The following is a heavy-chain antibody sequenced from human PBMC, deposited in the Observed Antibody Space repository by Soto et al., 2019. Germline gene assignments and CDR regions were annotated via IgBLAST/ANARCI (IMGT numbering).Heavy chain of an antibody. Sequence: QVQLVESGGGVVQPGRSLRLSCAASGFTFSSYSMHWVRQAPGKGLEWVAVISYDGSNKYYADSVKGRFTISRDNSKNTLYLQMNSLRAEDTAVYYCAKRGGYYGMDVWGQGTTVTVSS. CDR1: GFTFSSYS. J-gene: IGHJ6*02. CDR2: ISYDGSNK. D-gene: IGHD3-10*01. V-gene: IGHV3-30*18. CDR3: AKRGGYYGMDV.